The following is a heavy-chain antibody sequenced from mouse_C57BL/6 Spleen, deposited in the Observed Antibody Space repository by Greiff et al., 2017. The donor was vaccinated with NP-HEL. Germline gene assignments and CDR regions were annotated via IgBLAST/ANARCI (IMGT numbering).Heavy chain of an antibody. D-gene: IGHD4-1*01. CDR3: ARWDWDPSMDY. V-gene: IGHV5-17*01. J-gene: IGHJ4*01. CDR2: ISSGSSTI. CDR1: GFTFSDYG. Sequence: EVKVVESGGGLVKPGGSLKLSCAASGFTFSDYGMHWVRQAPEKGLEWVAYISSGSSTIYYADTVKGRFTISRDNAKNTLFLQMTSLRSEDTAMYYCARWDWDPSMDYWGQGTSVTVSS.